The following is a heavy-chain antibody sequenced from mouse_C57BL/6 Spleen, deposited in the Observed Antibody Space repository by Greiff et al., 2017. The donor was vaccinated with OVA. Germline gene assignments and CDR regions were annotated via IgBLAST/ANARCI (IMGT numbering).Heavy chain of an antibody. CDR1: GYTFTSYW. D-gene: IGHD2-3*01. Sequence: QVQLQQPGAELVKPGASVKMSCKASGYTFTSYWITWVKQRPGQGLEWIGDIYPGSGSTNYNEKLKSKATLTVDTSSSTAYMQLSSLTSEDSAVYYCARSLLHTRYFDVWGTGTTVTVSS. CDR3: ARSLLHTRYFDV. J-gene: IGHJ1*03. V-gene: IGHV1-55*01. CDR2: IYPGSGST.